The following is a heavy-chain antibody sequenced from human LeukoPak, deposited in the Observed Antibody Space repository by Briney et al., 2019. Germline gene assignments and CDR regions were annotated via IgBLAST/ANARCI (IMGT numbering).Heavy chain of an antibody. V-gene: IGHV3-48*03. Sequence: GGSLRLSCAASGSTFSSYEMNWVRQAPGKGLEWVPYISSSGSTIYYADSVKGRFTISRDNAKNSLYLQMNSLRAEDTAVYYYARGSYYDSSGYYPYFDYWGQGTLVTVSS. CDR2: ISSSGSTI. J-gene: IGHJ4*02. D-gene: IGHD3-22*01. CDR1: GSTFSSYE. CDR3: ARGSYYDSSGYYPYFDY.